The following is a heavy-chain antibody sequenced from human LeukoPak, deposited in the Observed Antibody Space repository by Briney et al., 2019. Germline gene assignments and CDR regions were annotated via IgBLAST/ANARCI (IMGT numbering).Heavy chain of an antibody. V-gene: IGHV1-2*02. CDR1: GYTFTGYY. CDR2: INPNSGDT. J-gene: IGHJ6*03. Sequence: ASVKVSCKASGYTFTGYYMHWVRQAPGQGLAWMGWINPNSGDTNYAQKFQGRVTMTRDTSISTAYMELSSLRSDDTAVYYCSRDFGEPTGYYMDVWGKGTTVTVSS. D-gene: IGHD3-3*01. CDR3: SRDFGEPTGYYMDV.